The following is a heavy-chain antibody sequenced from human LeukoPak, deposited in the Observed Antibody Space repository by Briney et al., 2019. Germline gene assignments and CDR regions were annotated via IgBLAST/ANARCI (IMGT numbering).Heavy chain of an antibody. Sequence: SETLSLTCTASGGSISSYYWSWIRQPPGKGLEWIGYIYYSGSTNYNPSLKSRVTISVDTSKNQFSLKLSSVTAADTAVYYCARLSYDILTGYYEYYFDYWGQGTLVTVSS. J-gene: IGHJ4*02. CDR2: IYYSGST. D-gene: IGHD3-9*01. CDR1: GGSISSYY. V-gene: IGHV4-59*01. CDR3: ARLSYDILTGYYEYYFDY.